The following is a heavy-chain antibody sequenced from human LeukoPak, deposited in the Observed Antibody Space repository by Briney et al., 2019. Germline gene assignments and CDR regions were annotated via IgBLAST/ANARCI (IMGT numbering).Heavy chain of an antibody. J-gene: IGHJ3*02. CDR2: ISSSGSTI. CDR3: ARGNPYYVDTTDAFDI. D-gene: IGHD5-18*01. Sequence: GGSLRLSCAASGFTFSSYSMNWVRQAPGKGLEWVSYISSSGSTIYYADSVKGRFTISRDNAKNSLYLQMNSLRAEDTAVYYCARGNPYYVDTTDAFDIWGQGTMVTVSS. CDR1: GFTFSSYS. V-gene: IGHV3-48*04.